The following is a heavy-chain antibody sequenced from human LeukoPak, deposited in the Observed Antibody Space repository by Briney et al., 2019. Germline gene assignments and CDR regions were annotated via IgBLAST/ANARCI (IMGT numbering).Heavy chain of an antibody. J-gene: IGHJ2*01. D-gene: IGHD1-26*01. CDR3: ARDMWAPKWYFDL. CDR2: ISSDDTTI. Sequence: GGSLRLSCVASGFTFSSYSMNWVRQPPGKGPEWVSYISSDDTTIYYADSVKGRFTITRDNAKNSLYLQMNSLRDEDTAVYYCARDMWAPKWYFDLWGRGTLVTVSS. V-gene: IGHV3-48*02. CDR1: GFTFSSYS.